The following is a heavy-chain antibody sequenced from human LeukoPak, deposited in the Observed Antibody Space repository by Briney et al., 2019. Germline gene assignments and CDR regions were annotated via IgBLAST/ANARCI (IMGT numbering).Heavy chain of an antibody. Sequence: SVKVSCTASGVTFSSYAISWVRQAPGQGLEWMGGIIPIFGTANYAQKFQGRVTITADESTSTAYMELSSLRSEDTAVYYCATTDYYDSSAFDYWGQGTLVTVSS. J-gene: IGHJ4*02. CDR1: GVTFSSYA. CDR3: ATTDYYDSSAFDY. D-gene: IGHD3-22*01. V-gene: IGHV1-69*13. CDR2: IIPIFGTA.